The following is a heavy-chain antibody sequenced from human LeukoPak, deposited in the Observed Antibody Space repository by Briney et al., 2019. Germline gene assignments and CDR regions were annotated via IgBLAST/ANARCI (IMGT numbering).Heavy chain of an antibody. J-gene: IGHJ3*02. D-gene: IGHD2-21*02. CDR2: IIPIFGTA. Sequence: GSSVKVSCKASGGTFSSYAMSWVRQAPGQGLEWMGGIIPIFGTANYAQKFQGRVTITTDESTSTAYMELSSLRSEDTAVYYCASSCGGDCRTRGYDAFDIWGQGTMVTVSS. CDR3: ASSCGGDCRTRGYDAFDI. V-gene: IGHV1-69*05. CDR1: GGTFSSYA.